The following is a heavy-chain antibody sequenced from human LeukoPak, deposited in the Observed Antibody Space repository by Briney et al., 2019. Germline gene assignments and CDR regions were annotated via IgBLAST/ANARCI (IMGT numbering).Heavy chain of an antibody. CDR2: ISSSSSTI. J-gene: IGHJ5*02. CDR3: ARSAPYDYGGYGDWFDP. CDR1: GFTFSSYS. D-gene: IGHD4-17*01. Sequence: GGSLRLSCAASGFTFSSYSMNWVRQAPGTGLEWVSYISSSSSTIYYADSVKGRFTISRDNAKNSLYLQMNSLRAEDTAVYYCARSAPYDYGGYGDWFDPWGQGTLVTVSS. V-gene: IGHV3-48*01.